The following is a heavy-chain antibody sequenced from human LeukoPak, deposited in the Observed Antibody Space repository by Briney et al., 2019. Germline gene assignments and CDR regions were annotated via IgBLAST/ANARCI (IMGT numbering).Heavy chain of an antibody. CDR3: ARDRSMSSGGLDV. J-gene: IGHJ6*02. Sequence: GGSLRLSCAASGFTFNTYWMSWVRQAPGKGLEWVANIKEDGSEKYYVDSVKGRLTISRDNAKNSLFLQMSSLRAEDTAMYFCARDRSMSSGGLDVWGQGTTVTVSS. CDR2: IKEDGSEK. CDR1: GFTFNTYW. D-gene: IGHD6-6*01. V-gene: IGHV3-7*05.